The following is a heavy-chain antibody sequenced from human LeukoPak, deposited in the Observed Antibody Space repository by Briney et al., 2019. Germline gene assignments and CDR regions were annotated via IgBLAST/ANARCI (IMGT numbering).Heavy chain of an antibody. CDR1: GGTFSSYA. D-gene: IGHD2-15*01. Sequence: SVKISCKASGGTFSSYAISWVRQAPGQELMWMGRIIPIFGTANSAQKFQGRVTITTAESTSTAYMQLRSVRSAQTTALYFARDLGYCSGGSCANWFDPWGQGTLFTVSS. CDR3: ARDLGYCSGGSCANWFDP. J-gene: IGHJ5*02. V-gene: IGHV1-69*05. CDR2: IIPIFGTA.